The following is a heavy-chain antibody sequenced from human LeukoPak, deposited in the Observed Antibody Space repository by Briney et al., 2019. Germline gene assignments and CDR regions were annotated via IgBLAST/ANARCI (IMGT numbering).Heavy chain of an antibody. V-gene: IGHV1-46*01. Sequence: ASVKVSCKAFGYTFTSNYMHWVRQAPGQGPEWMGVISPSGGSTTYAQKFQGRVTLTRDTSISTAYMELSRLRSDDTAVYYCARDMRGAYSSSWYFFDYWGQGTLVTVSS. D-gene: IGHD6-13*01. CDR3: ARDMRGAYSSSWYFFDY. CDR1: GYTFTSNY. CDR2: ISPSGGST. J-gene: IGHJ4*02.